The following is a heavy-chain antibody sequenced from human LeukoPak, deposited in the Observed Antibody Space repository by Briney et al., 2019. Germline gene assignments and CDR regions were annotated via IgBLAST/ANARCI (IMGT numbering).Heavy chain of an antibody. CDR2: IYSDNT. CDR1: GFTVSSNS. V-gene: IGHV3-53*01. CDR3: ARDPYSGNYGNYYYYYMDV. J-gene: IGHJ6*03. D-gene: IGHD1-26*01. Sequence: VGSLRLSCTVSGFTVSSNSMSWVRQAPGKGLEWVSFIYSDNTHYSDSVKGRFTISRDNSKNTLYLQMNSLRAEDTAVYYCARDPYSGNYGNYYYYYMDVWGKGTTVTISS.